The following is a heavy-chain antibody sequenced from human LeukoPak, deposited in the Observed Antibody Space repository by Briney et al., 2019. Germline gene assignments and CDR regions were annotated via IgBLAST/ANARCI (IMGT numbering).Heavy chain of an antibody. CDR3: ARSNKVVPAAIYYYYYYMDV. V-gene: IGHV6-1*01. Sequence: SQTLSLTCAISGDSVSSNSAAWNWIRQSPSRGLEWLGRTYYRSKWYNDYAVSVKSRITINPDTSKNQFSLQLNSVTPEDTAVYYCARSNKVVPAAIYYYYYYMDVWGKGTTVTISS. CDR2: TYYRSKWYN. D-gene: IGHD2-2*01. CDR1: GDSVSSNSAA. J-gene: IGHJ6*03.